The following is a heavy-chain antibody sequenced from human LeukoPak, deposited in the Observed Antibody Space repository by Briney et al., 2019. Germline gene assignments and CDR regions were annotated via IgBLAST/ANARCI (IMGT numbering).Heavy chain of an antibody. CDR1: GLTFSGSA. CDR3: TTGKLAVAGKGAWEKYYFDY. CDR2: IRSKANSYAT. D-gene: IGHD6-19*01. Sequence: GGSLRLSCAASGLTFSGSAMHWVRQASGKGLEWVGRIRSKANSYATAYAASVKGRFTISRDDSKNTLYLQMNSLKTEDTAVYYCTTGKLAVAGKGAWEKYYFDYWGQGTLVTVSS. J-gene: IGHJ4*02. V-gene: IGHV3-73*01.